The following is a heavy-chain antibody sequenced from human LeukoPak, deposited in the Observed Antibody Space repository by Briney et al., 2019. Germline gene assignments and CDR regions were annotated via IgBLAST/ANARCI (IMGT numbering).Heavy chain of an antibody. CDR1: GFTFNNYA. Sequence: GGSLRLSCAASGFTFNNYAMTWVRQAPGKGLEWVSVIGGSTGNTYYADSVKGRFTISRDNSKNTLYLQMSGLRAEDTAVYYCAKVMSGYDILTGPRVGYFDHWGQGTLVTVSS. J-gene: IGHJ4*02. D-gene: IGHD3-9*01. CDR3: AKVMSGYDILTGPRVGYFDH. CDR2: IGGSTGNT. V-gene: IGHV3-23*01.